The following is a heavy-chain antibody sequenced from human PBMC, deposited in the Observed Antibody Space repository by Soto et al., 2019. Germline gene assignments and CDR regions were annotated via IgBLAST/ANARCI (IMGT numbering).Heavy chain of an antibody. V-gene: IGHV1-69*04. CDR3: ARESGGLFDI. CDR2: IIPILGIA. Sequence: SVNVSCNASGGTFSSYTISWVRQAPGQGLEWMGRIIPILGIANYAQKFQGRVTITADKSTSTAYMELSSLRSEDTAVYYCARESGGLFDIWGQGTMVTVSS. D-gene: IGHD2-15*01. J-gene: IGHJ3*02. CDR1: GGTFSSYT.